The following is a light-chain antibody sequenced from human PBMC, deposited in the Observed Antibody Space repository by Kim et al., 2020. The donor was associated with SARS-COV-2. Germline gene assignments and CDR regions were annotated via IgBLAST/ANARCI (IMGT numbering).Light chain of an antibody. CDR3: QQYDVWPPIT. CDR1: QSVSIN. Sequence: EVVMTQSPAPLSVSPGERATLSCWASQSVSINLAWYQQKPGQAPRLLIYDASTRATGVPARFSGSGSGTEFTLTISSLQSEDFAVYYCQQYDVWPPITFGQGTRLEIK. CDR2: DAS. V-gene: IGKV3-15*01. J-gene: IGKJ5*01.